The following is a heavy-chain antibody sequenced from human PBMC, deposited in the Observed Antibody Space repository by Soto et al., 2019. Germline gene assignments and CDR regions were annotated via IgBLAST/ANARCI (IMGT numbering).Heavy chain of an antibody. D-gene: IGHD1-26*01. CDR1: GFTFSIYA. Sequence: PGGSLRLSYRSSGFTFSIYALPWVRQAPGMGLEWLAVISYDGINKYYADSVKGRFTISRDNSKNTLYLQMNSLRAEDTAVYYCAKTRGGELLSAFDYWGQG. V-gene: IGHV3-30-3*02. J-gene: IGHJ4*02. CDR3: AKTRGGELLSAFDY. CDR2: ISYDGINK.